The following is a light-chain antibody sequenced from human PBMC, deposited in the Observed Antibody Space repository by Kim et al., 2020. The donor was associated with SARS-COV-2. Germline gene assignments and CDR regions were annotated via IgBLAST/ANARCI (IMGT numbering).Light chain of an antibody. CDR2: DTF. CDR1: QTIGTF. J-gene: IGKJ3*01. V-gene: IGKV1-39*01. Sequence: VGDRVSITGRASQTIGTFLKWYQQKAGKAPKILIHDTFTLQSGVPSRFSGSGSGTDFTLTISSLQPEDVANYFCQQSNTTPFKIGPGTKVDIK. CDR3: QQSNTTPFK.